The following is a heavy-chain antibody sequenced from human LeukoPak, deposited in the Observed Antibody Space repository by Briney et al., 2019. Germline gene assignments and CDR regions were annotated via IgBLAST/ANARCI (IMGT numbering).Heavy chain of an antibody. V-gene: IGHV4-59*01. D-gene: IGHD2/OR15-2a*01. CDR3: ARGFLGYMDV. J-gene: IGHJ6*03. Sequence: PSETLSLTCTVFGGSISNYHWSWVRQPPGKGLEWIGYMYDSGSTKYNPSLKSRVTISVDTSKNQFSLKLSSVTAADTAVYYCARGFLGYMDVWGKGTTVTVSS. CDR2: MYDSGST. CDR1: GGSISNYH.